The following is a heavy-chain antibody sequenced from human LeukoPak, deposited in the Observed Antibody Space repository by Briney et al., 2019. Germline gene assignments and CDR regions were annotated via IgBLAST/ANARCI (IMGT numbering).Heavy chain of an antibody. CDR3: SRGRLFGDY. D-gene: IGHD3-16*01. CDR1: GFTFSSYA. J-gene: IGHJ4*02. V-gene: IGHV3-30-3*01. CDR2: ISYDGSNK. Sequence: GRSLRLSCAASGFTFSSYAMHWVRQAPGKGLEWVAVISYDGSNKYYADSVKGRFTISRDNAKNSLYLQMNSLRAEDTAVYYCSRGRLFGDYWGQGALVTVSS.